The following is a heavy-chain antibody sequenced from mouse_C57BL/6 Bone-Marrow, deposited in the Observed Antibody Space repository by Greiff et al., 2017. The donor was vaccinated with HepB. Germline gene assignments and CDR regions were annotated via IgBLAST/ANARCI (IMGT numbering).Heavy chain of an antibody. Sequence: EVQLQQSGAELVRPGASVKLSCTASGFNIKDDYMHWVKQRPEQGLEWIGWIDPENGDTEYASKFQGKATITADTSSNTAYLQLSSLTSEDTAVYYCITTVVARAMDYWGQGTSVTVSS. CDR1: GFNIKDDY. V-gene: IGHV14-4*01. CDR2: IDPENGDT. CDR3: ITTVVARAMDY. D-gene: IGHD1-1*01. J-gene: IGHJ4*01.